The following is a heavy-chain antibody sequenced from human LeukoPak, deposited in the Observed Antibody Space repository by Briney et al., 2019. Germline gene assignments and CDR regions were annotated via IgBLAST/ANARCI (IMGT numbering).Heavy chain of an antibody. Sequence: PGGSLRLSCAASGFTFSSYGMHWVRQAPGKGLEWVAFIRYDGSNKYYADSVKGRFTISRDNAKNSLYLQMNSLRAEDTALYYCARDQSGYSGYDTGGAFDIWGQGTMVTVSS. CDR3: ARDQSGYSGYDTGGAFDI. J-gene: IGHJ3*02. CDR1: GFTFSSYG. D-gene: IGHD5-12*01. CDR2: IRYDGSNK. V-gene: IGHV3-30*02.